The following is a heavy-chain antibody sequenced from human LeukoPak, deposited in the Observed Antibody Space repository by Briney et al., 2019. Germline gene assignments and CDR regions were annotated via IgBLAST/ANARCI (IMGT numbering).Heavy chain of an antibody. V-gene: IGHV3-11*01. D-gene: IGHD1-26*01. Sequence: PGGSLRLSCAASGFTFSNYYMSWIRQTPGKGLDWLSYISGSGGDIHYADSVEGRFTISRDNAKNSLYLQMNSLRAEDTAMYYCARDIRAVGVTLYFDYWGQGILVTVTS. CDR3: ARDIRAVGVTLYFDY. CDR1: GFTFSNYY. J-gene: IGHJ4*02. CDR2: ISGSGGDI.